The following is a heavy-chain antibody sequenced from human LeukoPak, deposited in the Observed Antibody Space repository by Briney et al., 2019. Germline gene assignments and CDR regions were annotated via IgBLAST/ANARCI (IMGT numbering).Heavy chain of an antibody. D-gene: IGHD3-3*01. J-gene: IGHJ4*02. V-gene: IGHV3-23*01. Sequence: GGSLRLSCVASGFTFSNYAMTWVRQAPGKGLEWVSGISGSGVTTYYADSVKGRFTTSRDNAKTTLYLQMNSLRAEDTAVYYCAKAFNFHSGSSYVTFDCSGQGALVTVSS. CDR1: GFTFSNYA. CDR3: AKAFNFHSGSSYVTFDC. CDR2: ISGSGVTT.